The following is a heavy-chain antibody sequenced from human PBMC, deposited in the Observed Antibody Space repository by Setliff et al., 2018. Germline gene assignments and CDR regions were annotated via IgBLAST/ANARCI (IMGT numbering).Heavy chain of an antibody. CDR3: ARGLSTDTDS. J-gene: IGHJ4*02. Sequence: SVKVSCKASGGTFSSYAISWVRQAPGQGLEWMGGLIPVLASPNYAPKFYPRVTITADESTTTVFMELSNLRSEDTAVYFCARGLSTDTDSWGQGTLVTVSS. V-gene: IGHV1-69*13. CDR2: LIPVLASP. CDR1: GGTFSSYA. D-gene: IGHD4-4*01.